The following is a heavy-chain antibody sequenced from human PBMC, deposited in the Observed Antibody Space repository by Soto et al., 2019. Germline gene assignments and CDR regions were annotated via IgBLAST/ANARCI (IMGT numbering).Heavy chain of an antibody. V-gene: IGHV1-2*04. CDR1: GYTFTGYY. J-gene: IGHJ4*02. CDR2: INPNSGGT. D-gene: IGHD2-2*02. CDR3: ARDSSPVPAAITTIDY. Sequence: GASVKVSYKASGYTFTGYYMHWVRQAPGQGLEWMGWINPNSGGTNYAQKFQGWVTMTRDTSISTAYMELSRLRSDDTAVYYCARDSSPVPAAITTIDYWGQGTLVTVSS.